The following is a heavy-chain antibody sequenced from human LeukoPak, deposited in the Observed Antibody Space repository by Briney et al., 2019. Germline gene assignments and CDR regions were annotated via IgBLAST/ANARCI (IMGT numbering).Heavy chain of an antibody. Sequence: GSLRLSCAASGFTFSSYAMHWVRQAPGKGLEWVAVISYDGSNKYYAGSVKGRFTISRDNSKNTLYLQMNSLRAEDTAVYYCARPTYYDSSGAPFDIWGQGTMVTVSS. D-gene: IGHD3-22*01. J-gene: IGHJ3*02. V-gene: IGHV3-30-3*01. CDR1: GFTFSSYA. CDR3: ARPTYYDSSGAPFDI. CDR2: ISYDGSNK.